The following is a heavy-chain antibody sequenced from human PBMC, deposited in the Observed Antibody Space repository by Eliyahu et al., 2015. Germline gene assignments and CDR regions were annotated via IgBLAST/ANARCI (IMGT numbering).Heavy chain of an antibody. V-gene: IGHV3-7*01. J-gene: IGHJ4*02. D-gene: IGHD6-6*01. CDR1: GFIFSKYW. CDR3: VTLFRP. CDR2: IKQDGSAK. Sequence: EFQLVESGGGLVQPGGSLRLSCVGSGFIFSKYWMSWARQTPGKGLEWVANIKQDGSAKNYVDSVKGRFTISRDNAKSSVYLQMSSLRVEDTAIYYCVTLFRPWGQGTLVTVSS.